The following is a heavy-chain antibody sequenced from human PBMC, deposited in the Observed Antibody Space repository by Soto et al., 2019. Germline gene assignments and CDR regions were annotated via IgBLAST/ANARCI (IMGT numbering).Heavy chain of an antibody. V-gene: IGHV3-30*18. CDR2: ITYDGSDT. CDR3: AKDSVFEYGFGQHGFDS. D-gene: IGHD4-17*01. J-gene: IGHJ4*02. CDR1: GFSFSSYG. Sequence: QEQLVESGGGVVQPGTSLRLSCGASGFSFSSYGMHWVRQAPGKGLEWVAFITYDGSDTYYVDSVKGRFTVSRHNSKNTLYLQMNSLKPEDTSIYYCAKDSVFEYGFGQHGFDSWGQGTLVTVSS.